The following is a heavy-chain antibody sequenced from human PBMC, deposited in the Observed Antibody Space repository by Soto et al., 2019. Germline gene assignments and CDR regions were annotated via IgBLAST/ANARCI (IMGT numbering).Heavy chain of an antibody. Sequence: SETLSLTCTFSCGSIISGGYYWSRIRQHPGKGLEWIGYIYYSGSTYYNPSLKSRVTISVDTSKNQFSLKLSSVTAADTAVYYCARTPPTTNYYYYGMDVWGQGTTVTVSS. D-gene: IGHD1-1*01. CDR1: CGSIISGGYY. CDR3: ARTPPTTNYYYYGMDV. CDR2: IYYSGST. V-gene: IGHV4-31*02. J-gene: IGHJ6*02.